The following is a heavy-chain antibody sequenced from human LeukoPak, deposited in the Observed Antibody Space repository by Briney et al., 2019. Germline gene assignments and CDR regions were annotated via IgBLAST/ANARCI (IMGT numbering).Heavy chain of an antibody. CDR1: GFMFSNYW. J-gene: IGHJ4*02. CDR2: INDDGTET. D-gene: IGHD1-26*01. V-gene: IGHV3-7*01. CDR3: ARDVPRGRQEFDF. Sequence: PGGSLRLSCVTSGFMFSNYWMTWVRQTPGRGLEWVANINDDGTETHYVDSVKGRFTISRDNAKNSLFLQMNSLRDEDTAVYYCARDVPRGRQEFDFWGQGNLVTVS.